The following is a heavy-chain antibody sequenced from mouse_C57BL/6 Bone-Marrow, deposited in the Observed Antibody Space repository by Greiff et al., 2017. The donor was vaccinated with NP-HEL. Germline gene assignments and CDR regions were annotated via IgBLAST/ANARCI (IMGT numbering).Heavy chain of an antibody. CDR3: TRNYYGSVDY. J-gene: IGHJ2*01. D-gene: IGHD1-1*01. Sequence: QVQLQQSGAELVRPGASVTLSCKASGYTFTDYEMHWVKPTPVHGLEWIGAIDPETGGTSYNQKFKGKAILTADKSSSTAYMELRSLTSEDSAVYYCTRNYYGSVDYWGQGTTLTVSS. CDR2: IDPETGGT. CDR1: GYTFTDYE. V-gene: IGHV1-15*01.